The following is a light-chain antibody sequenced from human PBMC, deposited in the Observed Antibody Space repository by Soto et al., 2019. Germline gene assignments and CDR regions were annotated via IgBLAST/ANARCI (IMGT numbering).Light chain of an antibody. CDR2: YVS. J-gene: IGLJ1*01. V-gene: IGLV2-14*03. CDR3: YSCSRNRDTRYV. Sequence: QSALTQPASVSGSPGQSITISCTGTSSDIGASNYVSWYQQHPGQAPKLMISYVSNRPSGISDRFSGSKSGNTASLTISGLPAEDEGDYYRYSCSRNRDTRYVFGTGTKVAVL. CDR1: SSDIGASNY.